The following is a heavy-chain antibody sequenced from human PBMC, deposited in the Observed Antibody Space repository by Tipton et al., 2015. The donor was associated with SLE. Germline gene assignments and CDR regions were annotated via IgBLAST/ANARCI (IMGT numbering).Heavy chain of an antibody. D-gene: IGHD6-13*01. J-gene: IGHJ3*01. Sequence: LRLSCTASGVSIKSGSFFWTWIRQPAGKGLEWIGRMFSSGDTNYNPSLKSRLTMSVDTSKNQFSLTVNSVTAADTAVYYCAREKVAADGALDVWGQGTMVTVSS. CDR2: MFSSGDT. V-gene: IGHV4-61*02. CDR1: GVSIKSGSFF. CDR3: AREKVAADGALDV.